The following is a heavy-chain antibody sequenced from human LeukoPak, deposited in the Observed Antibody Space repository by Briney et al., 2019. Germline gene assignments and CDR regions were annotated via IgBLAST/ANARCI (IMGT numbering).Heavy chain of an antibody. CDR2: IYYSGST. CDR3: ARTSSSGYYN. D-gene: IGHD3-22*01. CDR1: GGSISSYY. J-gene: IGHJ4*02. Sequence: SETLSLTGTGSGGSISSYYWSWIRQPPGKGLEWIGYIYYSGSTNYNPSLKSRVTISIDTSKNQFSLKLSSVTAADTAVYYCARTSSSGYYNWGQGTLVTVSS. V-gene: IGHV4-59*08.